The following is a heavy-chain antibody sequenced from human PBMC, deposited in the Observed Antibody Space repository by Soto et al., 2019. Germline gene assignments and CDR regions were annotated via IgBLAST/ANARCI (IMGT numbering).Heavy chain of an antibody. V-gene: IGHV1-8*01. D-gene: IGHD3-10*01. J-gene: IGHJ4*02. CDR2: MNPNSGNT. CDR3: AREDFYGSGSYNY. CDR1: GYTFTNYN. Sequence: QVQLVQSGAEVKKPGASVKVSCKASGYTFTNYNINWVRQATGQGCEWMGWMNPNSGNTGYAQKFQGRVTMTRDTSISTAYLELSSLKSEDTAVYYCAREDFYGSGSYNYWGQGTLVTVSS.